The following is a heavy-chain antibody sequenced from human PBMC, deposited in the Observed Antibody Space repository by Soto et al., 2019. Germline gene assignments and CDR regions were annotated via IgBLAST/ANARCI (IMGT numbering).Heavy chain of an antibody. J-gene: IGHJ4*02. CDR1: GFTFSSYG. D-gene: IGHD5-12*01. CDR3: AKPNVEMATTYYFDY. V-gene: IGHV3-30*18. CDR2: ISYDGSNK. Sequence: SCAASGFTFSSYGMHWVRQAPGKGLEWVAVISYDGSNKYYADSVKGRFTISRDNSKNTLYLQMNSLRAEDTAVYYCAKPNVEMATTYYFDYWGQGTLVTVSS.